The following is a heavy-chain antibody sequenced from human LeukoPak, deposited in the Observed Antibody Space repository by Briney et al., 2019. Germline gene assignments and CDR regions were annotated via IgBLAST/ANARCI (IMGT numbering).Heavy chain of an antibody. Sequence: ASVKVSCKASGYTFTDYYIHWVRQAPGQGLEWMGWINPNSGGTNYAQKFQGRVTLTRDTSISTAYMDLSRLRSDDTAVYYCASTKYGGDSLMDFDSWGQGTLVTVSS. J-gene: IGHJ4*02. CDR1: GYTFTDYY. CDR2: INPNSGGT. D-gene: IGHD2-21*02. V-gene: IGHV1-2*02. CDR3: ASTKYGGDSLMDFDS.